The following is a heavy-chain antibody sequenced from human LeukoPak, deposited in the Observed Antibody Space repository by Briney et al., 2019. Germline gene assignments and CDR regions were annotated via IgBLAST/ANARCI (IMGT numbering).Heavy chain of an antibody. V-gene: IGHV3-23*01. CDR3: AREKYYYDSSGYYHAFFDY. Sequence: GGSLRLSCAASGFTFSSYAMSWVRQAPGKGLEWVSAISGSGGSTYYADSVKGRFTISRDNSKNTLYLQMNSLRAEDTAVYYCAREKYYYDSSGYYHAFFDYWGQGTLVTVSS. CDR2: ISGSGGST. CDR1: GFTFSSYA. J-gene: IGHJ4*02. D-gene: IGHD3-22*01.